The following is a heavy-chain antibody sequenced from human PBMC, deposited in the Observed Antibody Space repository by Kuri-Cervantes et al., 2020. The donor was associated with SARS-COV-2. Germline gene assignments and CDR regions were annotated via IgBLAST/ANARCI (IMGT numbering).Heavy chain of an antibody. V-gene: IGHV3-30*04. D-gene: IGHD2-21*01. CDR2: ISYDGSSE. J-gene: IGHJ5*01. CDR3: AKDRVGVQDS. Sequence: GESLKISCAASGFTFSSCAMHWVRLAPSKGLEWVAFISYDGSSEYYADPVRGRFTVSRDNSKNTLYLQVNSLRADDTAVYYCAKDRVGVQDSWGQGTQVTVSS. CDR1: GFTFSSCA.